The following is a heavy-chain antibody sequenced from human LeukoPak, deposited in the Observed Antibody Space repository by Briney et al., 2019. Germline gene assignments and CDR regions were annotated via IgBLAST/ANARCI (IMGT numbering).Heavy chain of an antibody. Sequence: GGSLRLSCTVSGFTFSSYWMSWVRQAPGKGLEWVAVIWYDGSNKYYADSVKGRFTISRDNSKNTLYLQMNSLRAEDTAVYYCARDGAGRDGSGSSALDYWGQGTLVTVSS. CDR3: ARDGAGRDGSGSSALDY. CDR1: GFTFSSYW. V-gene: IGHV3-33*08. CDR2: IWYDGSNK. J-gene: IGHJ4*02. D-gene: IGHD3-10*01.